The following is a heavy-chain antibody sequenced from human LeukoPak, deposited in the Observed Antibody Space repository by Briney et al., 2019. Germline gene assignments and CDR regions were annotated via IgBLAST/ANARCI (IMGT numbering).Heavy chain of an antibody. CDR1: GFTFSSYA. Sequence: GGSLRHSCAASGFTFSSYAMSWVRQAPGKGLEWVSAISGSGGSTYYADSVKGRFTISRDNSKNTLYPQMNSLRAEDTAVYYCAKIAEAVSSNYYFDYWGQGTLVTVSS. J-gene: IGHJ4*02. V-gene: IGHV3-23*01. CDR2: ISGSGGST. CDR3: AKIAEAVSSNYYFDY. D-gene: IGHD2-21*01.